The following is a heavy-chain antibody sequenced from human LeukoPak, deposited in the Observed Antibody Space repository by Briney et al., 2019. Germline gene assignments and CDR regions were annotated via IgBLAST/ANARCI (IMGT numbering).Heavy chain of an antibody. CDR1: GGSISSSSYY. D-gene: IGHD3-10*01. CDR3: ATQTPPPYGSGYRYYYYYYMDV. J-gene: IGHJ6*03. V-gene: IGHV4-39*01. Sequence: SETLSLTCTVSGGSISSSSYYWGWIRQPPGKGLEWIGSIYYSGSTYYNPPLKSRVTISVDTSKNQFSLKLSSVTAADTAVYYCATQTPPPYGSGYRYYYYYYMDVWGKGTTVTISS. CDR2: IYYSGST.